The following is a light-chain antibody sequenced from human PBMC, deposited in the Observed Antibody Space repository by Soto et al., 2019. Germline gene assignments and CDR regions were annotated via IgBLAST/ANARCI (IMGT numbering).Light chain of an antibody. V-gene: IGLV2-23*01. CDR1: SSDVGSYNL. CDR3: CSYAGRSTPYV. Sequence: QSVLTQPASASGSPGQSITISCTGTSSDVGSYNLVSWYQQHPGKAPKLLIYEDINRPSGVSNRFSGSKSGNTASLTISGLQAEDEADYYCCSYAGRSTPYVFGTGTKVTVL. CDR2: EDI. J-gene: IGLJ1*01.